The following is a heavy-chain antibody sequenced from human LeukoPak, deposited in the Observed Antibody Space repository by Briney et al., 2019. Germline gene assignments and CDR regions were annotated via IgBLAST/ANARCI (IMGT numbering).Heavy chain of an antibody. Sequence: GGSLRLSCAASGFTVSSNYMSWVRQAPGKGLEWVAFIRYDGSNKYYADSVKGRFTISRDNSKNTLYLQMNSLRAEDTAVYYCAKDHCSSTSCYAEFIDYWGQGTLVTVSS. J-gene: IGHJ4*02. V-gene: IGHV3-30*02. CDR3: AKDHCSSTSCYAEFIDY. CDR1: GFTVSSNY. CDR2: IRYDGSNK. D-gene: IGHD2-2*01.